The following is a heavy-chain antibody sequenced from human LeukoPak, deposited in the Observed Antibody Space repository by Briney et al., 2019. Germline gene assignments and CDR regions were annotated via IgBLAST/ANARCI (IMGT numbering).Heavy chain of an antibody. V-gene: IGHV5-51*01. CDR1: GYSFTSYW. CDR3: ARHGVYYSSTETFDY. J-gene: IGHJ4*02. CDR2: IYPGDSDT. Sequence: GESLKISCKGSGYSFTSYWIGWVRQMPGKGLEWMGIIYPGDSDTRYSPSFQGQVTISTDKSISTAYLQWSSLKASDTAMYYCARHGVYYSSTETFDYWGQGTLVTVSS. D-gene: IGHD6-13*01.